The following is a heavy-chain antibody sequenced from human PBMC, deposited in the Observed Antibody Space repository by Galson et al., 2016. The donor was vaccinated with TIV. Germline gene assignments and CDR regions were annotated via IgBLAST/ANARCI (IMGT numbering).Heavy chain of an antibody. CDR2: IIPMFGTA. D-gene: IGHD6-19*01. CDR3: ARGVYSGGFEVGDNWFDP. CDR1: GGTFSNYP. V-gene: IGHV1-69*13. Sequence: SVKVSCKASGGTFSNYPINWVRQAPGQGLEWMGGIIPMFGTANYPQKFEGRVTITAVESTTTVNMEMSSLRYEDTAVCYCARGVYSGGFEVGDNWFDPWGQGTLVTVSS. J-gene: IGHJ5*02.